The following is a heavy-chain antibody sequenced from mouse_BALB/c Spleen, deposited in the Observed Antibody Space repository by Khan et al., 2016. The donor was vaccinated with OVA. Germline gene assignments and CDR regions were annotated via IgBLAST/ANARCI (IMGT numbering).Heavy chain of an antibody. CDR3: ARRTTEYALDY. D-gene: IGHD2-14*01. CDR2: INPRSGYT. J-gene: IGHJ4*01. V-gene: IGHV1-4*01. Sequence: QVQLKESGAELARPGASVKMSCKASGYTFTSHTMHWIKQRPGQGLEWIGYINPRSGYTQYNQKFNDKATLTADISSSTAYMQLSSLTSEDSAVYYCARRTTEYALDYWGQGTSVTVS. CDR1: GYTFTSHT.